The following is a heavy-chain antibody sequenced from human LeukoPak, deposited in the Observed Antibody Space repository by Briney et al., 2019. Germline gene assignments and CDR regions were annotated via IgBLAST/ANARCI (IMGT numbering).Heavy chain of an antibody. Sequence: ASVKVSCKASGYTFTSYYMHWVRQAPGQGLEWMGIINPSGGSTSYAQKFQGRVTMTRDTSTSTVYMELSSLRSEDTAVYYCARDAVGYSSGWTVRYYYYYMDVWGKGTTVTISS. D-gene: IGHD6-19*01. CDR2: INPSGGST. CDR3: ARDAVGYSSGWTVRYYYYYMDV. CDR1: GYTFTSYY. V-gene: IGHV1-46*01. J-gene: IGHJ6*03.